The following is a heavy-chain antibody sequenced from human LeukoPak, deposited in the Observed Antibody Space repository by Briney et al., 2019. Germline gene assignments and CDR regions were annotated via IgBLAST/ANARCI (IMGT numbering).Heavy chain of an antibody. Sequence: SETLSLTCTVSGGSISSYYWSWIRQPPGKGLEWIGYIYYSGSTNYNPSLKSRVTISVDTSKNQFSLKLSSVPAADTAVYYCARSTRFLEWSNLAYYYMDVWGKGTTVTVSS. V-gene: IGHV4-59*01. D-gene: IGHD3-3*01. J-gene: IGHJ6*03. CDR3: ARSTRFLEWSNLAYYYMDV. CDR2: IYYSGST. CDR1: GGSISSYY.